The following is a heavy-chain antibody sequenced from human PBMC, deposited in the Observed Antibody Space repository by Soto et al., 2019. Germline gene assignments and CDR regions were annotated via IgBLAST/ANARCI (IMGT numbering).Heavy chain of an antibody. CDR3: AKDAPPPELRFLEWHNYDYNGMDV. D-gene: IGHD3-3*01. Sequence: QVQVVQSGDEVKETGASVRVSCKTSGYSFTAYGISWVRQAPGQGLEWMGWISCYNGKTKYAQKVQGRVTMTTDTSTGTAYIEVRRLRSDDTAIYYCAKDAPPPELRFLEWHNYDYNGMDVWGQGTTVTVSS. V-gene: IGHV1-18*01. CDR2: ISCYNGKT. CDR1: GYSFTAYG. J-gene: IGHJ6*02.